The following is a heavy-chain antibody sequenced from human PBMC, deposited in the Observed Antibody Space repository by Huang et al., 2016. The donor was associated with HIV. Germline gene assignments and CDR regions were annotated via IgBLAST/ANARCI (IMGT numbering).Heavy chain of an antibody. CDR1: GFTFSNSA. V-gene: IGHV3-23*01. CDR2: ISDNSDTT. CDR3: AKAMFTSSRFAFNI. Sequence: EVQLLESGGGLVQPGGSMRLSCAASGFTFSNSAMGWVRQVPGKGWEWVSTISDNSDTTDYTDSVNGRFTISRDNSKNTLYLQMSGLRAEDAAIHYGAKAMFTSSRFAFNIWGLGTMVTVSS. J-gene: IGHJ3*02. D-gene: IGHD2-2*01.